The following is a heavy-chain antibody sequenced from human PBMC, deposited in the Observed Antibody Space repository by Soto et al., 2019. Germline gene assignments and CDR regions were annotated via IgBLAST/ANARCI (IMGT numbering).Heavy chain of an antibody. Sequence: EVQLVESGGGLVTPGGSLRLSCTASGFSFSNTWMSWVRQGPGKGLEWVGRIKSKTGGGTTDYAAPMKGRFIISRDDSKNTLYLQMNSLQTEDTAVYFCVTDELPVAGQLNFDYWGQGTLVTVSS. D-gene: IGHD6-19*01. CDR3: VTDELPVAGQLNFDY. CDR1: GFSFSNTW. CDR2: IKSKTGGGTT. V-gene: IGHV3-15*07. J-gene: IGHJ4*02.